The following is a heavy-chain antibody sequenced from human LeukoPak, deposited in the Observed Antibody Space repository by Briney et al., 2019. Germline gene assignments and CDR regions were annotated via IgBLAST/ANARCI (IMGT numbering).Heavy chain of an antibody. V-gene: IGHV3-53*04. D-gene: IGHD6-6*01. J-gene: IGHJ4*02. Sequence: GGSLRLSCAASGFTVSINYMSWVRQAPGKGLEWVSVIYSGGTTYYADSVKGRFTISRHNSKNTLYLQMNSVGAEDTAVYYCAMSSSAYYFDYWGQGTLVIVSS. CDR2: IYSGGTT. CDR1: GFTVSINY. CDR3: AMSSSAYYFDY.